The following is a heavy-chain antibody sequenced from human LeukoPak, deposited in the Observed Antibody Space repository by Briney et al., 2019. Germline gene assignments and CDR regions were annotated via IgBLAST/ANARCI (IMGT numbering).Heavy chain of an antibody. Sequence: PSETLSLTCTVSGGSISSYYWSWIRQPPGKGLEWIGYIYYSGSTNYNPSLKSRVTISVDTSKNQFSLKLSSVTAADTAVYYCARAHGDYPVFGYWGQGTLATVSS. CDR1: GGSISSYY. CDR3: ARAHGDYPVFGY. J-gene: IGHJ4*02. CDR2: IYYSGST. V-gene: IGHV4-59*01. D-gene: IGHD4-17*01.